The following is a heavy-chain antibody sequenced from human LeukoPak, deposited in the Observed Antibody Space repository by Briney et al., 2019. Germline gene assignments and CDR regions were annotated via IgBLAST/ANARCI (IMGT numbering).Heavy chain of an antibody. CDR3: ARQMVVVIDY. D-gene: IGHD2-21*01. CDR1: GGSINSSNYY. Sequence: SETLSLTCTVSGGSINSSNYYWRWIRQPPGKGLEWIGSIYYSGSTYYKSSLKSRVTISVDTSKNQFYLKVRSVTAADTAVYYCARQMVVVIDYWGQGTLVTVSS. J-gene: IGHJ4*02. CDR2: IYYSGST. V-gene: IGHV4-39*01.